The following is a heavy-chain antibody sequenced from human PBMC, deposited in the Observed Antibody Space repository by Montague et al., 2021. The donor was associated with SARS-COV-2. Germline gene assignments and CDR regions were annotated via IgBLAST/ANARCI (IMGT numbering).Heavy chain of an antibody. CDR3: ARRGRKLLPVATTIGGFDI. CDR2: IYDSGST. D-gene: IGHD5-12*01. J-gene: IGHJ3*02. V-gene: IGHV4-39*02. Sequence: SETLSPTCTVSGGSISSNNYYWDWIRQPPGKGLEWTGSIYDSGSTYYNPSLKSRVTISVDTSKNHFSLKLSSVTAADTAVYYCARRGRKLLPVATTIGGFDIWGQGTMVTVSS. CDR1: GGSISSNNYY.